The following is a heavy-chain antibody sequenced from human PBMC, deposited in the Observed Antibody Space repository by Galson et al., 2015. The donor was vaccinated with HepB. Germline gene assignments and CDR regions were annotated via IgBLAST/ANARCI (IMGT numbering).Heavy chain of an antibody. Sequence: SLRLSCAASGFTFSGSAMHWVRQASGKGLEWVGRIGSKANSYATAYAASVKGRFTISRDDSKNTAYLQMNSLKTEDTAVYYCTRRLGYCSSTSCYLRFDPWGQGTLVTVSS. CDR1: GFTFSGSA. V-gene: IGHV3-73*01. J-gene: IGHJ5*02. D-gene: IGHD2-2*01. CDR2: IGSKANSYAT. CDR3: TRRLGYCSSTSCYLRFDP.